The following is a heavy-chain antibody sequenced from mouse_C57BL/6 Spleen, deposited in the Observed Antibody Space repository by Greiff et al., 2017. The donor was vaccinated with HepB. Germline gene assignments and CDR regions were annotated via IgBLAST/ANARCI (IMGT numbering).Heavy chain of an antibody. J-gene: IGHJ3*01. V-gene: IGHV2-6-1*01. D-gene: IGHD2-3*01. CDR2: IWSDGST. Sequence: VKLMESGPGLVAPSQSLSITCTVSGFSLTSYGVHWVRQPPGKGLEWLVVIWSDGSTTYNSALKSRLSISKDNSKRQVFLKMNSRQTDDTAMYYCARHGDDGYYGFAYWGQGTLVTVSA. CDR1: GFSLTSYG. CDR3: ARHGDDGYYGFAY.